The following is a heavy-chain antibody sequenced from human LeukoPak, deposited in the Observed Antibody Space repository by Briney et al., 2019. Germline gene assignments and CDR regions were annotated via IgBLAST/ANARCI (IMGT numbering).Heavy chain of an antibody. CDR3: ARHTAMVPGGFDP. CDR2: IYYSGST. V-gene: IGHV4-39*07. D-gene: IGHD5-18*01. J-gene: IGHJ5*02. Sequence: SETLSLTCTVSGGSISGSSYFWGWIRQPPGKGLEWIGSIYYSGSTNYNPSLKSRVTISVDTSKNQFSLKLSSVTAADTAVYYCARHTAMVPGGFDPWGQGTLVTVSS. CDR1: GGSISGSSYF.